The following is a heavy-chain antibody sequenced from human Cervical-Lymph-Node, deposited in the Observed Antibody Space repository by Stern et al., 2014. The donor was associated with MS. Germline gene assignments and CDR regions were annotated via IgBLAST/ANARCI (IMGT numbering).Heavy chain of an antibody. V-gene: IGHV1-2*02. Sequence: QVQLGQSGAELKKPGASVRVSCKPSGYIFTGHYMHWVRQAPGQGLEWMGWLNPNSGDTNSAQKFQGRVTMTRDTSINTAYMELSSLRSDDTAVYFCARWVARAAAFDSWGQGTLVTVTS. CDR1: GYIFTGHY. D-gene: IGHD6-13*01. J-gene: IGHJ4*02. CDR2: LNPNSGDT. CDR3: ARWVARAAAFDS.